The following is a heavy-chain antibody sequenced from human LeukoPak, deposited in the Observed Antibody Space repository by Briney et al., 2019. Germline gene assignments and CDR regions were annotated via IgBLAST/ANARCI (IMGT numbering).Heavy chain of an antibody. Sequence: PGGSLRLSCAASGFTFSSYTMSWVRQAPGKGLEWVSSITGSSSYINYADSVRGRFTISRDNAKNSVYLQMNSLRAEDTAVYYCARDLGYCSGGSCYYYGMDVGGQGTTVTVSS. CDR3: ARDLGYCSGGSCYYYGMDV. J-gene: IGHJ6*02. V-gene: IGHV3-21*01. D-gene: IGHD2-15*01. CDR2: ITGSSSYI. CDR1: GFTFSSYT.